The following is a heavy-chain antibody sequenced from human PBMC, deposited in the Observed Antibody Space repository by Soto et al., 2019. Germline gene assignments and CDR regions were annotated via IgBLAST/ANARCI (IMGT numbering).Heavy chain of an antibody. CDR1: GFTFSSYG. Sequence: GGSLRLSCAASGFTFSSYGMHWVRQAPGKGLEWVAVISYDGSNKYYADSVKGRFTISRDNSKNTLYLQMNSLRAEDTAVYYCAKVFRFGELNYYYYGMDVWGQGTTVTVSS. J-gene: IGHJ6*02. CDR3: AKVFRFGELNYYYYGMDV. CDR2: ISYDGSNK. D-gene: IGHD3-10*01. V-gene: IGHV3-30*18.